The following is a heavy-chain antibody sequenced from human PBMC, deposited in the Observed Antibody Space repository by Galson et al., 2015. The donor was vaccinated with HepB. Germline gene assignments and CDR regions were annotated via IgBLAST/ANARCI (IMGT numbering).Heavy chain of an antibody. CDR1: GFTFSSYG. CDR3: AKDGLVSGKYNYFDY. D-gene: IGHD3-10*01. V-gene: IGHV3-30*18. Sequence: SLRLSCAASGFTFSSYGMHWVRQAPGKGLEWVAVISYDGSNKYYADSVKGRFTISRDNSKNTLYLQMNSLRAEDTAVYYCAKDGLVSGKYNYFDYWGQGTLVTVSS. CDR2: ISYDGSNK. J-gene: IGHJ4*02.